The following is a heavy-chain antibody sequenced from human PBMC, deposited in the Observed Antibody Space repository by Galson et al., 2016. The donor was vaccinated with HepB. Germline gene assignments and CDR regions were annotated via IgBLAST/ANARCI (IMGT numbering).Heavy chain of an antibody. CDR3: AKSMAARPHEAFDI. V-gene: IGHV3-23*01. Sequence: SLRLSCAASGFTVSSYGLNWVRQAPGKGLEWVSTIRGSGTGTYYADSVKGRFTISRDNSKNTLYLQMNSLRAEDTAVYYCAKSMAARPHEAFDIWGQGTMVIVS. D-gene: IGHD6-6*01. CDR2: IRGSGTGT. J-gene: IGHJ3*02. CDR1: GFTVSSYG.